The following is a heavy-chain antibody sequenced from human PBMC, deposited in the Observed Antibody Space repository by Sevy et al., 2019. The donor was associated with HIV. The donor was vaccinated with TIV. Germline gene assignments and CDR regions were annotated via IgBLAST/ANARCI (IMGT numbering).Heavy chain of an antibody. CDR3: ARDRQEGYFDY. CDR2: ISPYIGNT. V-gene: IGHV1-18*01. Sequence: ASVKVSCKATGYTFNIYGISWVRQAPGQGLEWMGWISPYIGNTNYAQKLQGRVTMTTDTSTSTAYMDLRRLRSDDTAVYYCARDRQEGYFDYWGQGTLVTVSS. J-gene: IGHJ4*02. CDR1: GYTFNIYG.